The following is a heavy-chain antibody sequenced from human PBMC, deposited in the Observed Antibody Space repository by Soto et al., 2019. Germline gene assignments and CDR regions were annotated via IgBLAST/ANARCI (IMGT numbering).Heavy chain of an antibody. CDR2: ISDDGSNT. Sequence: QVQLVESGGGVVQPGRSLRLSCAASGFTFSRHTMHWVRQAPGKGLEWVAAISDDGSNTYYADSVKGRFTISRYNSKNTLYLPMKSLSSEDTAVHHCARELYYDFWSGFNTHPYYFEAWGQGTLVTVSS. D-gene: IGHD3-3*01. J-gene: IGHJ4*02. CDR3: ARELYYDFWSGFNTHPYYFEA. V-gene: IGHV3-30-3*01. CDR1: GFTFSRHT.